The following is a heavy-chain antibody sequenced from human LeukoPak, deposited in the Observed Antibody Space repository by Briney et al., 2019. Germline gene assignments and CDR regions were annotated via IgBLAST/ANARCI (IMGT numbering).Heavy chain of an antibody. D-gene: IGHD6-13*01. CDR3: ARDPLRYSSSPDWFDP. Sequence: SETLSLTCAVYGGSFSGYYWSWIRQPPGKGLEWIGEINHSGSTYYNPSLKSRVTISVDTSKNQFSLKLSSVTAADTAVYYCARDPLRYSSSPDWFDPWGQGTLVTVSS. CDR2: INHSGST. CDR1: GGSFSGYY. J-gene: IGHJ5*02. V-gene: IGHV4-34*01.